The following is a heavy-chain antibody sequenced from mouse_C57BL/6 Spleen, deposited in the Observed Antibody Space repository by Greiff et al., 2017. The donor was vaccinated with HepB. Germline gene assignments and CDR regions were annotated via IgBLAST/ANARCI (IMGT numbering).Heavy chain of an antibody. CDR1: GYAFTNYL. V-gene: IGHV1-54*01. CDR2: INPGSGGT. D-gene: IGHD2-2*01. J-gene: IGHJ2*01. CDR3: ARGGYDDY. Sequence: QVQLQQSGAELVRPGTSVKVSCKASGYAFTNYLIEWVKQRPGQGLEWIGVINPGSGGTNYNEKFKGKATLTADKSSSTAYMQLSSLTSEDSAGYFCARGGYDDYWGQGTTLTVSS.